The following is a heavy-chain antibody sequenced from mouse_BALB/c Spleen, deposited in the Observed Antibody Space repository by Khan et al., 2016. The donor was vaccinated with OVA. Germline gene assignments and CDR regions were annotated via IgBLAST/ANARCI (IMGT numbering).Heavy chain of an antibody. V-gene: IGHV5-4*02. CDR3: VRGHYGDPFAY. CDR2: ISDGVSYI. Sequence: EVELVESGGGLVKPGGSLKLSCAASGFTFSDYYMYWVRQTPDERLEWVATISDGVSYIFYPDNVKGRFTISRDTAKTHLFLQMSSLKFEESAMYYGVRGHYGDPFAYWGQGTLVTVSA. D-gene: IGHD2-13*01. J-gene: IGHJ3*01. CDR1: GFTFSDYY.